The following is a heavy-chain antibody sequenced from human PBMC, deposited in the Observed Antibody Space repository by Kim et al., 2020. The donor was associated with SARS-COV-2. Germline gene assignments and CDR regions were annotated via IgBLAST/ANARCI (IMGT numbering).Heavy chain of an antibody. V-gene: IGHV1-2*06. D-gene: IGHD3-22*01. CDR1: GYTFFGSY. CDR3: AGDYYDSSGYYVG. Sequence: ASVKVSCKASGYTFFGSYMHWVRQAPGQGLEWMGRINPNSGGTNYAQKFQGRVTMTRDTSISTAYMELSRLRSDDTAVYYCAGDYYDSSGYYVGWGQGTLVTVSS. J-gene: IGHJ4*02. CDR2: INPNSGGT.